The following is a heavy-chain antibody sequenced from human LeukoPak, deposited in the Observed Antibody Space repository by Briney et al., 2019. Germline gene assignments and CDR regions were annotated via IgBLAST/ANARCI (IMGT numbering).Heavy chain of an antibody. CDR2: IYTSGST. CDR3: ARDRGRANMNVFDY. J-gene: IGHJ4*02. D-gene: IGHD3-10*01. CDR1: GGSISSYY. V-gene: IGHV4-4*07. Sequence: PSETLSLTCTVSGGSISSYYWSWIRQPAGKGLEWIGRIYTSGSTNYNPSLKSRVTMSVGTSKNQFSLKLSSVTAADTAVYYCARDRGRANMNVFDYWGQGTLVTVSS.